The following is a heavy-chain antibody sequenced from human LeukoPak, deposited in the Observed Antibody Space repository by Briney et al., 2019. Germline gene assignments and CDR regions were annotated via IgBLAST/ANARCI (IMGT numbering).Heavy chain of an antibody. D-gene: IGHD6-6*01. Sequence: KPSETLSLTCTVSGGSISSYYWSWIRQPAGKGLEWIGRIYTSGSTNYNPSLKSRVTISVDKSKSQFSLKLSSVTAADTAVYYCARDSQYSSSSRDDMDVWGKGTTVTVSS. CDR2: IYTSGST. J-gene: IGHJ6*03. V-gene: IGHV4-4*07. CDR3: ARDSQYSSSSRDDMDV. CDR1: GGSISSYY.